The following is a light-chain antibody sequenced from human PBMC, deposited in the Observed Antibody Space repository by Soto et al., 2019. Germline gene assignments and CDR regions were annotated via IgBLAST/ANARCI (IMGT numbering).Light chain of an antibody. V-gene: IGKV3-15*01. J-gene: IGKJ5*01. CDR2: AAS. CDR1: QSIGSN. Sequence: EIVMTQSPATLSVSPGERATLSCRTSQSIGSNLGWYQQKPGQAPRLLIYAASTRATGIPARFSGSGSGTEFTLTISSLQSEDSAVYYCQLYNSWSLITFGQGTRLEIK. CDR3: QLYNSWSLIT.